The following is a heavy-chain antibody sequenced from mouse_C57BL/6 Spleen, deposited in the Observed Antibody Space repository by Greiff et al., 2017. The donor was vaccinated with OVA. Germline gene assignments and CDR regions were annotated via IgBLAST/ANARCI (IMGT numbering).Heavy chain of an antibody. D-gene: IGHD1-1*01. CDR2: IYPGDGDT. CDR1: GYAFSSYW. CDR3: ARRGLATDAMDY. J-gene: IGHJ4*01. V-gene: IGHV1-80*01. Sequence: VHLVESGAELVKPGASVKISCKASGYAFSSYWMNWVKQRPGKGLEWIGQIYPGDGDTNYNGKFKGKATLTADKSSSTAYMQLSSLTSEDSAVYFCARRGLATDAMDYWGQGTSVTVSS.